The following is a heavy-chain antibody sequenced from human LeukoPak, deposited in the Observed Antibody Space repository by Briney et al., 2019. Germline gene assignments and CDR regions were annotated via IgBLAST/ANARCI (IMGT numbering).Heavy chain of an antibody. Sequence: GGALRLSCAASGFAFSSNCMRWARQAPGKGLEWVSYVSSGSSTIYYADSVKGRFTISRNSAENSLYLQMNSLRVEDRAVYYGARGGGYGEKIDYWGQGTLVTVSS. CDR1: GFAFSSNC. V-gene: IGHV3-48*01. D-gene: IGHD3-10*01. CDR3: ARGGGYGEKIDY. CDR2: VSSGSSTI. J-gene: IGHJ4*02.